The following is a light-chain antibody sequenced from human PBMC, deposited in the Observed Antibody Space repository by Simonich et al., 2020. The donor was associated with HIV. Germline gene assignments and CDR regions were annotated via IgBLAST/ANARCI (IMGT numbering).Light chain of an antibody. CDR3: QQYNSYSYT. CDR2: TAS. V-gene: IGKV1-5*03. Sequence: DIQMTQSPSTLSAPVGDRVPITCRASQNIRSWLAWYQQKPGKAPKLLIYTASSLESGVPSRFSGSGSGTEFTLTIRSLQPDDFATYYCQQYNSYSYTFGQGTKLEIK. CDR1: QNIRSW. J-gene: IGKJ2*01.